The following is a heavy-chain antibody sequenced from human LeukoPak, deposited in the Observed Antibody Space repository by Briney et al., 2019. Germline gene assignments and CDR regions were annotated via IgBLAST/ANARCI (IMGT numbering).Heavy chain of an antibody. CDR3: TRLPELRGIYYDSSGDAFDI. J-gene: IGHJ3*02. V-gene: IGHV3-73*01. D-gene: IGHD3-22*01. CDR2: IRSKSSSYAT. CDR1: GFTFSGSA. Sequence: GGSLRLSCAASGFTFSGSAMHCVRQASGKGLEWVVRIRSKSSSYATAYAASVKGRVTISRDDSKNTAYLQMNSLKTEDTAVYYCTRLPELRGIYYDSSGDAFDIWGQGTMVTVSS.